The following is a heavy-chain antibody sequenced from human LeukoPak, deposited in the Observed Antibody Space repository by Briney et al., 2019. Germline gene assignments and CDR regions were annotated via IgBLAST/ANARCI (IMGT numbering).Heavy chain of an antibody. CDR2: ISNSGST. CDR1: DGSISEYY. CDR3: AKSSGWYFDH. Sequence: PSETLSLTCNVSDGSISEYYWSWIRQPPGKGLEWIGYISNSGSTNYSPSLKSRVTISVDTTKNQFSLKLSSVTAADTAVYYCAKSSGWYFDHWGQGTRVTVSP. D-gene: IGHD6-19*01. J-gene: IGHJ4*02. V-gene: IGHV4-59*08.